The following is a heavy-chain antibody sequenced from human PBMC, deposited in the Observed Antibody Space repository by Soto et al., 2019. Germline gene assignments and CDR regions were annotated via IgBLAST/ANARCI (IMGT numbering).Heavy chain of an antibody. CDR3: ARGISWSGGSCYSGGKNRDWFDH. CDR2: INAGNGNT. D-gene: IGHD2-15*01. J-gene: IGHJ5*02. V-gene: IGHV1-3*01. CDR1: GYTFTSYA. Sequence: ASVKVSCKASGYTFTSYAMHWVRQAPGQRLEWMGWINAGNGNTKYSQKFQGRVTITRDTSASTAYMELSSLRSEDTAVYYCARGISWSGGSCYSGGKNRDWFDHWGQGTLGPVSS.